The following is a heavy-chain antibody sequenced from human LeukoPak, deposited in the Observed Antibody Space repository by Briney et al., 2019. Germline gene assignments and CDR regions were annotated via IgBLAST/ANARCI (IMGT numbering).Heavy chain of an antibody. CDR3: AKDDAPNDSSGYCHY. V-gene: IGHV3-23*01. J-gene: IGHJ4*02. D-gene: IGHD3-22*01. CDR1: GFTFSSYA. CDR2: ISGSGGST. Sequence: PGGSLRLSCAASGFTFSSYAMSWVRQAPGKGLEWVSAISGSGGSTYYADSVKGRFTISRDNSKNTLYLQMNSLRAEDTAVYYCAKDDAPNDSSGYCHYWGQGTLVTVSS.